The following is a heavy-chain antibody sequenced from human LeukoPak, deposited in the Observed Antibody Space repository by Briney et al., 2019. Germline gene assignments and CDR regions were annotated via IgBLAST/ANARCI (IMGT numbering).Heavy chain of an antibody. CDR1: GFTFSSYG. CDR2: IWYDGNNK. CDR3: AKAVTTIDAFDI. V-gene: IGHV3-33*06. Sequence: GGSLRLSCAASGFTFSSYGMHWVRQAPGKGLEWVAVIWYDGNNKYYADSVKGRFTISRDNSKNTLYLQMNSLRADETAVYYCAKAVTTIDAFDIWGQGTMVTVSS. J-gene: IGHJ3*02. D-gene: IGHD4-17*01.